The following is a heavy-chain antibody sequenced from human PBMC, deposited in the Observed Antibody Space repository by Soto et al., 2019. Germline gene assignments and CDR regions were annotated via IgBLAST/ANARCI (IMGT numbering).Heavy chain of an antibody. CDR3: VKEGVARNGNWDWFDP. D-gene: IGHD6-19*01. J-gene: IGHJ5*02. Sequence: EVELLESGGGLVQPGGSVRLSCAASGFTFRNYAMSWVRQAPGKGLEWVSSIHGEGAGSFYADAVKGRFTVSRDDSKETLYLQRSSLRVDDTAVYYCVKEGVARNGNWDWFDPWGQGTLVTVAS. V-gene: IGHV3-23*01. CDR1: GFTFRNYA. CDR2: IHGEGAGS.